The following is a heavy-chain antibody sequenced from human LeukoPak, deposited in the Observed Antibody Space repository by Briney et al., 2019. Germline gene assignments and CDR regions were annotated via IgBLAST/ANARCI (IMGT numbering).Heavy chain of an antibody. CDR3: ARAPTRGAHTRFDY. D-gene: IGHD3-10*01. V-gene: IGHV4-59*01. CDR2: IYYSGST. J-gene: IGHJ4*02. Sequence: SETLSLTCTGSGGSISSYYWSWLRQPPGQGLEWIGYIYYSGSTNYNPSLKSGVTISVDTSKNQFSLKLSSVTAADTAVYYCARAPTRGAHTRFDYWGQGTLVTVSS. CDR1: GGSISSYY.